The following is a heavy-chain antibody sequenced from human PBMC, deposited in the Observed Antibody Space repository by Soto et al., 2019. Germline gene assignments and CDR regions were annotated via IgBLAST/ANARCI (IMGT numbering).Heavy chain of an antibody. J-gene: IGHJ4*02. V-gene: IGHV1-46*01. CDR2: INPSGGST. CDR3: ARESISGWELPYFDY. CDR1: GYTFTSYY. Sequence: QVQLVQSGAEVKKPGASVKVSCKASGYTFTSYYMHWVRQAPGQGLEWMGIINPSGGSTSYAQKFQGRVTMTRDTSTSTVYMELSSLRSEDTAVYYCARESISGWELPYFDYWGQGTLFTVSS. D-gene: IGHD1-26*01.